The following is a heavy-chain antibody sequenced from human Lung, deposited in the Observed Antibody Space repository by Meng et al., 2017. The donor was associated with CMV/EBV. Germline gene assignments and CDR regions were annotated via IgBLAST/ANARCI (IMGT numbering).Heavy chain of an antibody. CDR3: AKETGPISGGYYYYGFDV. V-gene: IGHV3-30*02. CDR1: GFTFSSYG. Sequence: GESLKISCAASGFTFSSYGMHWVRQAPGKGLEGVAFIRYDGKNEYYADSVKGRFSISRDDSKNTLYLQMNSLRPEDTAVYYCAKETGPISGGYYYYGFDVWGQGTTVTVSS. D-gene: IGHD3-3*01. J-gene: IGHJ3*01. CDR2: IRYDGKNE.